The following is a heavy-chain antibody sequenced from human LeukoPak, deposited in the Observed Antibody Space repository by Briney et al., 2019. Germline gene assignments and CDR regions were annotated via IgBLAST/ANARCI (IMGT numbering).Heavy chain of an antibody. J-gene: IGHJ6*02. CDR2: IKEDGSKK. D-gene: IGHD6-19*01. Sequence: GGSLRLSCAASGFIFSGYGRNWVGRAPGKGREWLAKIKEDGSKKYYVDSVKGRFTISRDNAKNSLYLQMDSLRAEDTAVYYCARDPGRQYSSVADVWGQGTTVTVSS. CDR3: ARDPGRQYSSVADV. CDR1: GFIFSGYG. V-gene: IGHV3-7*03.